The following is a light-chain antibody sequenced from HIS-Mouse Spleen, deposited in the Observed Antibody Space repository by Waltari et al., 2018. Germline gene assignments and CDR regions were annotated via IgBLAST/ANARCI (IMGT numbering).Light chain of an antibody. CDR2: EVS. CDR1: RRDAGGYNH. Sequence: QSALTQPASVPGFPGLSITLFSTGTRRDAGGYNHVSGYQQHPGKAPKLMIYEVSNRPSGVSNRFSGSKSGNTASLTISWLQAEDEADYYCSSYTSSSTYVFGTGTKVTVL. V-gene: IGLV2-14*01. J-gene: IGLJ1*01. CDR3: SSYTSSSTYV.